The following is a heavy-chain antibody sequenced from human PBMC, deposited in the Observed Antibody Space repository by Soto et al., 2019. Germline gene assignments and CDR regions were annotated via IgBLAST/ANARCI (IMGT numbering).Heavy chain of an antibody. CDR1: GFTFSSYA. V-gene: IGHV3-23*01. CDR3: AKGDLARDSFAY. CDR2: ISGSGGST. Sequence: EVQLLESGGGLVQPGGSLRLSCAASGFTFSSYAMSWVRQAPGKGLEWVSAISGSGGSTSYADSVKGRFTISRDNSKNPRYLQMNSLGAEDTAVYYCAKGDLARDSFAYWGQGTLVTVSS. J-gene: IGHJ4*02.